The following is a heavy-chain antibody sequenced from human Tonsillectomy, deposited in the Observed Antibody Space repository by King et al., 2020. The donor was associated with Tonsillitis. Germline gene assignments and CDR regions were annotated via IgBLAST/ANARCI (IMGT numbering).Heavy chain of an antibody. J-gene: IGHJ4*02. Sequence: VQLVESGAEVKKPGESLKISCKGSGYSFTTYWIGWVRQMPGKGLEWMGIIYPGDSDTRYSPSFQGQGTFSADKSISTAYLQWSSLKASDTAMYYCARRPSMCCRWFWDYWGQGTRGTVSS. CDR1: GYSFTTYW. CDR2: IYPGDSDT. CDR3: ARRPSMCCRWFWDY. V-gene: IGHV5-51*01. D-gene: IGHD3-10*01.